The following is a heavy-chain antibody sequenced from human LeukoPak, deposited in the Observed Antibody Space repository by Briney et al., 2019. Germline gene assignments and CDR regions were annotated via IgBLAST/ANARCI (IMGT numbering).Heavy chain of an antibody. CDR3: ARATGGYSYGTYYFDY. CDR1: GGTFSSYA. CDR2: IIPIFGTA. D-gene: IGHD5-18*01. V-gene: IGHV1-69*05. J-gene: IGHJ4*02. Sequence: SVKVSCKASGGTFSSYAISWVRQAPGQGLEWMGGIIPIFGTANCAQKFQGRVTITTDESTSTAYMELSSLRSEDTAVYYCARATGGYSYGTYYFDYWGQGTLVTVSS.